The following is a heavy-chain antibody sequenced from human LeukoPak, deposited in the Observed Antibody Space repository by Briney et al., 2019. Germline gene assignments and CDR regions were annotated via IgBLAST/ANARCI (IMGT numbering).Heavy chain of an antibody. V-gene: IGHV3-23*01. CDR3: AKDRYYYDSSGTIDY. CDR2: ISGSGGST. D-gene: IGHD3-22*01. Sequence: PGGSLRLSCAASRFTFSSYAMSWVRQAPGKGLEWVSAISGSGGSTYYADSVKGRFTISRDNSKNTLYLQMNSLRAEDTAVYYCAKDRYYYDSSGTIDYWGQGTLVTVSS. J-gene: IGHJ4*02. CDR1: RFTFSSYA.